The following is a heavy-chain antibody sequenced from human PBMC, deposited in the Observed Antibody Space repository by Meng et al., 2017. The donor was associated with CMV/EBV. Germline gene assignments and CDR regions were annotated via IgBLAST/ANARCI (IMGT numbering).Heavy chain of an antibody. V-gene: IGHV3-23*01. J-gene: IGHJ4*02. CDR1: GFTFSSYA. CDR3: AKPIVVVPAAIESGLDY. CDR2: ISGSGGST. D-gene: IGHD2-2*01. Sequence: GESLKISCAASGFTFSSYAMSRVRQAPGKGLEWVSAISGSGGSTYYADSVKGRFTISRDNSKNTLYLQMNSLRAEDTAVYYCAKPIVVVPAAIESGLDYWGQGTLVTVSS.